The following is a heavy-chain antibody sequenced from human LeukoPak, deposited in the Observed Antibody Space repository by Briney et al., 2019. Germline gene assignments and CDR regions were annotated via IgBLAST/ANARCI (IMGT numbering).Heavy chain of an antibody. CDR2: INHSGST. CDR3: ARGRGYCSSTSCLYYYGMDV. D-gene: IGHD2-2*01. J-gene: IGHJ6*02. CDR1: GGSFSGYY. V-gene: IGHV4-34*01. Sequence: SETLSLTCAVYGGSFSGYYWSWIRQPPGKGLEWIGEINHSGSTNYNPSLKSRVTISLGTSKNQFSLKLSSVTAADTAVYYCARGRGYCSSTSCLYYYGMDVWGQGTTVTVSS.